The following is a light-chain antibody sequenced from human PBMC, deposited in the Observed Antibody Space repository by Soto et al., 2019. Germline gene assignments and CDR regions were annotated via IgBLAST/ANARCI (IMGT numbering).Light chain of an antibody. CDR3: QHYNNWPPWT. CDR1: QSVSSN. CDR2: GAS. J-gene: IGKJ1*01. Sequence: EIVMTQSPATLSVSPGERATLSCRASQSVSSNLAWYQQKPGQAPRLLIYGASTRATGIPARFSGSGYGTQFTLTISSLQCDDFAVYYCQHYNNWPPWTFGQGTKVEIK. V-gene: IGKV3-15*01.